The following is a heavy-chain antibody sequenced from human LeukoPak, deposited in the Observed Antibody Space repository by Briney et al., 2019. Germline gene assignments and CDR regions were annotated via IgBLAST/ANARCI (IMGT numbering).Heavy chain of an antibody. J-gene: IGHJ3*02. D-gene: IGHD5-24*01. V-gene: IGHV3-21*01. Sequence: KAGGSLRLSCAASGITFSDYSMNWVRQSPGKGLEWVASISGTSTFIYYADSVKGRFTVPRDNGKNSVFLQMSSLRAEDTAVYYCASELATISRDAFDIWGQGTVVTVSS. CDR1: GITFSDYS. CDR3: ASELATISRDAFDI. CDR2: ISGTSTFI.